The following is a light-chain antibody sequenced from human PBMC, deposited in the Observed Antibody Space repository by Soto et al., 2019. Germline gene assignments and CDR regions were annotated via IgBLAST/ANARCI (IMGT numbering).Light chain of an antibody. CDR3: QQRNNWPPGIT. Sequence: EGVMTQSPATLSVSPGDRAGLSCRASHNVNTNVAWYQQRPGQPPRLLIYDASTRASDVPGRFSGSGSGREFTLTITSLEPEDFAVYYCQQRNNWPPGITFGQGTRLEIK. V-gene: IGKV3-15*01. J-gene: IGKJ5*01. CDR2: DAS. CDR1: HNVNTN.